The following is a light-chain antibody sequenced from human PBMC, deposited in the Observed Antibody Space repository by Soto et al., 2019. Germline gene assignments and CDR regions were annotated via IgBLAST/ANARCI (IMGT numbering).Light chain of an antibody. CDR2: EVS. J-gene: IGLJ2*01. Sequence: QSALTQPASVSGSPGQSITISCTGTSSDVGGYNYVSWYQQHPGKAPKLMIYEVSNRPSGVSNRFSGSKSGNTASLTISGLQAEDEADYYCSSYTSSNTVVFGGGTKLTVI. CDR1: SSDVGGYNY. V-gene: IGLV2-14*01. CDR3: SSYTSSNTVV.